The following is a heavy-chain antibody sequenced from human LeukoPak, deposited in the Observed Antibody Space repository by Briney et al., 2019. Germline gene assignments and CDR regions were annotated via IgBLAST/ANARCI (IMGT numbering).Heavy chain of an antibody. CDR1: GYTFTGYY. J-gene: IGHJ5*02. V-gene: IGHV1-2*02. D-gene: IGHD3-9*01. CDR2: INPNSGGT. Sequence: ASVKVSCKASGYTFTGYYMHWVRQAPGQGLEWMGWINPNSGGTNYAQKFQGRVTMTRDTSISTAYMELSRLRSDDTAVYYCARDELYDISTGFFGTWFDPWGQGTLVTVSS. CDR3: ARDELYDISTGFFGTWFDP.